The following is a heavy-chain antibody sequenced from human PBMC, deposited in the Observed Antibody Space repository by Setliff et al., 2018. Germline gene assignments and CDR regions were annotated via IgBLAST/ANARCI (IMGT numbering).Heavy chain of an antibody. CDR2: IYTSGST. CDR1: GGSISTGSYY. J-gene: IGHJ4*02. CDR3: ARAVVDRFSSSWYPPTYFDS. V-gene: IGHV4-61*02. Sequence: SETLSLTCIVSGGSISTGSYYWSWIRQPAGKGLEWIGRIYTSGSTNYNPSLQSRVTLTPDTSKNQFSLMLTSVTAADTAVYYCARAVVDRFSSSWYPPTYFDSWGQGILVTVSS. D-gene: IGHD6-13*01.